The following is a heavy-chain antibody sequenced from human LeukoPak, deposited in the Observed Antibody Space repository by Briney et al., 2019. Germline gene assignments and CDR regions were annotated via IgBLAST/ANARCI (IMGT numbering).Heavy chain of an antibody. Sequence: ASVKVSCKASGYSFTYYPLNWVRQAPGQGLEWMGWISTSTGNPTYAQGFTGRFVFSLDTSVSTAYLQISNLKADDTAVYYCARGSGGLIEDFWGQGTLVTVSS. J-gene: IGHJ4*02. CDR1: GYSFTYYP. CDR3: ARGSGGLIEDF. V-gene: IGHV7-4-1*02. CDR2: ISTSTGNP. D-gene: IGHD2-15*01.